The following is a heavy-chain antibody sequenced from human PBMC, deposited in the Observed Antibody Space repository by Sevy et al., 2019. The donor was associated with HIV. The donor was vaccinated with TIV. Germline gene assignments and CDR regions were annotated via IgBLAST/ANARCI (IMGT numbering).Heavy chain of an antibody. V-gene: IGHV3-30-3*01. CDR3: ARLFSCGGDCYYLHY. D-gene: IGHD2-21*02. Sequence: GSLRLSCAASGFTFSNYDMHWVRQAPGKGLEWVAVISHDGNYKNYADSVKVRFTISRDDFKNTLYLQMSSLRPEDTAVYFCARLFSCGGDCYYLHYWGQGALVTVSS. CDR2: ISHDGNYK. CDR1: GFTFSNYD. J-gene: IGHJ4*02.